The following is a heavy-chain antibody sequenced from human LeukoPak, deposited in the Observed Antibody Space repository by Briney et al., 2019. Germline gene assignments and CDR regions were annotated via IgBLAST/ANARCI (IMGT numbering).Heavy chain of an antibody. CDR3: AKGSPYNSGWQFDH. D-gene: IGHD6-19*01. CDR1: GFTFSSYA. CDR2: IWYGGSKK. V-gene: IGHV3-33*06. Sequence: GGSLRLSCAASGFTFSSYAMHWVRQAPGKGLECVAVIWYGGSKKYYADSVKGRFTISRDNSKDTLYLQMNSLRAEDTAVYYCAKGSPYNSGWQFDHWGQGTLVTVSS. J-gene: IGHJ4*02.